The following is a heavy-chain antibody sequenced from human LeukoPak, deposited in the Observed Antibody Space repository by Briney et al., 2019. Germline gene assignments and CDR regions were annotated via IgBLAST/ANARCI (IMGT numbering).Heavy chain of an antibody. CDR2: IYYSGST. CDR1: GGSISSSSYY. J-gene: IGHJ4*02. D-gene: IGHD3-22*01. V-gene: IGHV4-39*07. CDR3: AREGTYYYDSSGYPLLGFDY. Sequence: PSETLSLTCTVSGGSISSSSYYWGWIRQPPGKGLEWIGSIYYSGSTYYNPSLKSRVTISVDTSKNQFSLKLSSVTAADTAVYYCAREGTYYYDSSGYPLLGFDYWGQGTLVTVSS.